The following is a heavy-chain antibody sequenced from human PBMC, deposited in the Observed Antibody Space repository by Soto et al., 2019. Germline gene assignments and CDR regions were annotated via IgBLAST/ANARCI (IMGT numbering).Heavy chain of an antibody. J-gene: IGHJ5*02. Sequence: PSETLSLTCAVSGGSISSGGYSWSWIRQPPGKGLEWIGYIYHSGSTYYNPSLKSRVTISVDRSKNQFSLKLSSVTAADTAVYYCARLDGRMNWFDPWGPGTMGTLSS. V-gene: IGHV4-30-2*01. CDR3: ARLDGRMNWFDP. CDR1: GGSISSGGYS. CDR2: IYHSGST.